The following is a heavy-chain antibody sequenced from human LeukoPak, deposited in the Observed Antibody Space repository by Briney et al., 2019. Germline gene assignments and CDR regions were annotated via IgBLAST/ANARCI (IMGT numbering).Heavy chain of an antibody. V-gene: IGHV4-34*01. CDR1: GGSFSGYY. CDR3: ARWGWGWLQFGLDY. Sequence: PSETLSLTCAVYGGSFSGYYWSWIRQPPGKGLEWIGEINHSGSTNYNPSLKSRVTISVDTSKNQFSLKLSSVTAADTAVYYCARWGWGWLQFGLDYWGQGTLVTVSS. D-gene: IGHD5-24*01. CDR2: INHSGST. J-gene: IGHJ4*02.